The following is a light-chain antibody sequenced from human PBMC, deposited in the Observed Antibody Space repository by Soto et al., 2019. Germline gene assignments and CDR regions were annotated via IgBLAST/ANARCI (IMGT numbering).Light chain of an antibody. Sequence: DIQMTQSPSSLSASVGDRVTITCRASQSISSYLNWYQQKPGKAPKLLIYAASSLQSGVPSRFSGSGSGTDFILTISSLQPEAFATYCCKQSYSTPLYTFCQGTKLEIK. CDR1: QSISSY. CDR2: AAS. CDR3: KQSYSTPLYT. J-gene: IGKJ2*01. V-gene: IGKV1-39*01.